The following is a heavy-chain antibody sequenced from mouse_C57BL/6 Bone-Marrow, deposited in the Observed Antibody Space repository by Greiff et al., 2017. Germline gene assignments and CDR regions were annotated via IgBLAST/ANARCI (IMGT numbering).Heavy chain of an antibody. D-gene: IGHD2-3*01. CDR2: ILPGSGST. V-gene: IGHV1-9*01. CDR3: AHDGFYAMDY. Sequence: QVHVKQSGAELMKPGASVKLSCKATGYTFTGYWIEWVKQRPGHGLEWIGEILPGSGSTNYNEKFKGKATFPADTSSNPAYMQLSSLTTEDSAIYYCAHDGFYAMDYWGQGTSVTVSS. J-gene: IGHJ4*01. CDR1: GYTFTGYW.